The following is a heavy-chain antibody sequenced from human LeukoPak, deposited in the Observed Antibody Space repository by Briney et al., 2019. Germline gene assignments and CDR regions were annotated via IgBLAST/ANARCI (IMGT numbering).Heavy chain of an antibody. CDR1: GFTFGDYA. V-gene: IGHV3-49*04. J-gene: IGHJ3*02. Sequence: GGSLRLSCTASGFTFGDYAMSWVRQGPGKGLEWVGFIRSKAYGGTTEYAASVKGRFTISRDDSKSVAHLEMNSLKTEDTAVYYCTREGYYDSSGYSDAFDIWGQGTMVTVSS. CDR3: TREGYYDSSGYSDAFDI. CDR2: IRSKAYGGTT. D-gene: IGHD3-22*01.